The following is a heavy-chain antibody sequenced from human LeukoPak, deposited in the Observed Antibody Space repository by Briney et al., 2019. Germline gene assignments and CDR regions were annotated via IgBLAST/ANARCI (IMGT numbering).Heavy chain of an antibody. CDR2: IYPGDSDT. CDR3: ARPGVAVVGSAAYYFDS. V-gene: IGHV5-51*01. Sequence: GESLKISCKGSGYRFTSYWIAWVRRVPGKGLEWMGSIYPGDSDTRYSPSFQGRVTISVYKSINTAYLQWSSLEASDSAMYFCARPGVAVVGSAAYYFDSWGQGNPVVVSS. D-gene: IGHD6-19*01. CDR1: GYRFTSYW. J-gene: IGHJ4*02.